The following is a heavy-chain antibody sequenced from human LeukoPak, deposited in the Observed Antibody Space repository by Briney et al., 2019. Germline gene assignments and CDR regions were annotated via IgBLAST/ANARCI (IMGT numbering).Heavy chain of an antibody. CDR2: IIPIFGTA. CDR1: GGTFSSYA. V-gene: IGHV1-69*05. D-gene: IGHD3-3*01. J-gene: IGHJ4*02. Sequence: SVKVSCKASGGTFSSYAISWVRQAPGQGLEWMGGIIPIFGTANYAQKFQGRVTITTDESTSTAYMELSSLRSEDTAVYYCARVYYDFWSGYFTTNTGFDYWGQGTLVTVSS. CDR3: ARVYYDFWSGYFTTNTGFDY.